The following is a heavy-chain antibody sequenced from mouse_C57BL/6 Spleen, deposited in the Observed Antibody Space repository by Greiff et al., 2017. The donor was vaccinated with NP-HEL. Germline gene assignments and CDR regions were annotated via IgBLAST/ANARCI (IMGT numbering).Heavy chain of an antibody. J-gene: IGHJ4*01. V-gene: IGHV5-4*03. Sequence: EVMLVESGGGLVKPGGSLKLSCAASGFTFSSYAMSWVRQTPEKRLEWVATISDGGSYTYYPDTVKGRFTISRDKAKNNLYLQMSQLKSEDTAMYYCARADLNYAMDYWGQGTSVTVSS. CDR2: ISDGGSYT. CDR3: ARADLNYAMDY. CDR1: GFTFSSYA.